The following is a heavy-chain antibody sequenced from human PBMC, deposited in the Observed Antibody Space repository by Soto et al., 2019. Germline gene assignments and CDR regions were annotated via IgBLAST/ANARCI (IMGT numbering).Heavy chain of an antibody. CDR1: GGSFSGYY. CDR2: INHSGST. Sequence: SETLSLTCAVYGGSFSGYYWSWIRQPPGKGLEWIGEINHSGSTNYNPSLKSRVTISVDTSKNQFSLKLSSVTAADTAVYYCARAPGTYYDILTGYYNLNWFDPWGQGTQVTVSS. CDR3: ARAPGTYYDILTGYYNLNWFDP. V-gene: IGHV4-34*01. J-gene: IGHJ5*02. D-gene: IGHD3-9*01.